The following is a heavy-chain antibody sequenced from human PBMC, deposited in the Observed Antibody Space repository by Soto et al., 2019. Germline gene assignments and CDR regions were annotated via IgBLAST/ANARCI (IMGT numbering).Heavy chain of an antibody. Sequence: GESLKISCEDSGYNFAHYWIAWVRQMPGKGLEWMRIIYPFDSDTRYSPSFEGKVTISADKSINTAYLQWSSLKASDAAMYYCARSQAADWFDPWGQGTLVPASS. CDR3: ARSQAADWFDP. CDR1: GYNFAHYW. J-gene: IGHJ5*02. D-gene: IGHD6-25*01. V-gene: IGHV5-51*01. CDR2: IYPFDSDT.